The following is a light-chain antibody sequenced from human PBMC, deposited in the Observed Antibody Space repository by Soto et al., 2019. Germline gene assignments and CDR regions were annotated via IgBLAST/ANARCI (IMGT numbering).Light chain of an antibody. J-gene: IGKJ2*01. CDR2: KVS. Sequence: DVVMTQSPLSLPVTLGQPASISCRSSQSLVNSDGNTYLNWFQQRPGQSPRRLIYKVSNRDSGVPDRFSGSGSGTDFTLRISRVEAEDVGVYYCMEGTLWPPATSGQGTKLEIK. V-gene: IGKV2-30*01. CDR3: MEGTLWPPAT. CDR1: QSLVNSDGNTY.